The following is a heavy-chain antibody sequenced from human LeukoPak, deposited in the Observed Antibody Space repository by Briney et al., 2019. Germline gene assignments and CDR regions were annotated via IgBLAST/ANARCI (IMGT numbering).Heavy chain of an antibody. V-gene: IGHV3-33*01. CDR1: GFTFSSYG. CDR2: IWYDGSNK. Sequence: GGSLRLSCAASGFTFSSYGMHWVRQAPGKGLEWVAVIWYDGSNKYYADSVKGRFTISRDNSKNTLYLQINSLRAEDTAVYYCAFAYSSSLGPDAFDIWGQGTMVTVSS. CDR3: AFAYSSSLGPDAFDI. D-gene: IGHD6-13*01. J-gene: IGHJ3*02.